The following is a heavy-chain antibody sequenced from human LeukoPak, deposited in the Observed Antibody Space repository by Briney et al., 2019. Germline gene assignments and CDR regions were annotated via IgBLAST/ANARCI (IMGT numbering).Heavy chain of an antibody. CDR3: ARGWFGEFNWFDP. D-gene: IGHD3-10*01. V-gene: IGHV4-30-2*01. Sequence: SETLSLTCAVSGGSISSGGYCWSWLRQPPGKGLEWIGYIYHSGSTYYNPSLKSRVTISVDRSKNQFSLKLSSETAAATAVYYCARGWFGEFNWFDPWGQGTLVTVSS. CDR1: GGSISSGGYC. J-gene: IGHJ5*02. CDR2: IYHSGST.